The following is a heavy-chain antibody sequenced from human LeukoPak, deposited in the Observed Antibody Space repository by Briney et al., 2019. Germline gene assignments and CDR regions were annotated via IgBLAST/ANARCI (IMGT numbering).Heavy chain of an antibody. V-gene: IGHV4-30-2*01. J-gene: IGHJ5*02. CDR2: IYHSGST. CDR3: ARQLQYSSPWSWFDP. D-gene: IGHD6-6*01. Sequence: PSETLSLTCTVSGGSISSGGYYWSWIRQPPGKGLEWIGYIYHSGSTYYNPSLKSRVTISVDRSKNQFSLKLSSVTAADTAVYYCARQLQYSSPWSWFDPWGQGTLVTVSS. CDR1: GGSISSGGYY.